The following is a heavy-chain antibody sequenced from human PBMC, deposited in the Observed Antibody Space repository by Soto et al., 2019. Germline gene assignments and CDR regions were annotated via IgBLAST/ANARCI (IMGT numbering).Heavy chain of an antibody. V-gene: IGHV3-33*01. J-gene: IGHJ4*02. D-gene: IGHD6-19*01. Sequence: SLRLSCAASGFTFSSYGMHWFRQAPGKGLEWVAVIWYDGSNKYYADSVKGRFTISRDNSKNTLYLQMNSLRAEDTAVYYCARIPNSSGWYYFDYWGQGTLVTVSS. CDR1: GFTFSSYG. CDR2: IWYDGSNK. CDR3: ARIPNSSGWYYFDY.